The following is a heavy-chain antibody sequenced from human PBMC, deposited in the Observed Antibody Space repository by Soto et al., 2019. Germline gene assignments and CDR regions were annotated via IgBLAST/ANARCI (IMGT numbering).Heavy chain of an antibody. CDR1: GFTFSDYY. Sequence: LRLSCAASGFTFSDYYMSWIRQAPGKGLEWVSYISSSGSAIYYADSVKGRFTISRGNAKNSLYLQMNSLRAEDTAVYYCARDKRQWLVEYVVDYWGQGTLVTVSS. CDR3: ARDKRQWLVEYVVDY. V-gene: IGHV3-11*01. J-gene: IGHJ4*02. CDR2: ISSSGSAI. D-gene: IGHD6-19*01.